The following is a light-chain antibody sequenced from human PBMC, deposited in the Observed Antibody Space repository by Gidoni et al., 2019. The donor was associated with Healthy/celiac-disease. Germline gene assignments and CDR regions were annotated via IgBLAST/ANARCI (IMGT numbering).Light chain of an antibody. CDR3: QQYKSYWT. CDR2: KAS. V-gene: IGKV1-5*03. CDR1: QSITSV. Sequence: DIQMTQSPSTLSASVGDRVTSTCRARQSITSVLAWYQQKPGKAPTLLIYKASSLESGVPSRFSGSGSGTEFSLTISSLQPDDFATYYCQQYKSYWTFGQXTKVEIK. J-gene: IGKJ1*01.